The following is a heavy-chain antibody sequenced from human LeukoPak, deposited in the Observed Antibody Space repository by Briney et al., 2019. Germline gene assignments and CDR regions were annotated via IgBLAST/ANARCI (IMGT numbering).Heavy chain of an antibody. CDR2: IGTADDT. Sequence: GGSLGLSCAASGFTFSHYDMHWVRQVTGKGLEWVSAIGTADDTHYPGSVKGRFTIPRENAKNSLYLQMNSLRAGDTAVYYCARATYYYDSSGYYGGSYFDYWGQGTLVTVSS. CDR1: GFTFSHYD. V-gene: IGHV3-13*01. CDR3: ARATYYYDSSGYYGGSYFDY. D-gene: IGHD3-22*01. J-gene: IGHJ4*02.